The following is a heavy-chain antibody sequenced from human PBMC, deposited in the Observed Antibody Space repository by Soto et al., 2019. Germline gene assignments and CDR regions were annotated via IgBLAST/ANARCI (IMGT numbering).Heavy chain of an antibody. D-gene: IGHD5-12*01. J-gene: IGHJ4*02. CDR2: IYYSGST. Sequence: HSETLSLTCTVSGGSISSGDYYWSWIRQPPGKGLEWIGYIYYSGSTYYNPSLRSRVTISVDTSKNQFSLKLSSVTAADTAVYYCARVQSGYSGYDPYYFDYWGQGTLVTVSS. CDR3: ARVQSGYSGYDPYYFDY. V-gene: IGHV4-30-4*01. CDR1: GGSISSGDYY.